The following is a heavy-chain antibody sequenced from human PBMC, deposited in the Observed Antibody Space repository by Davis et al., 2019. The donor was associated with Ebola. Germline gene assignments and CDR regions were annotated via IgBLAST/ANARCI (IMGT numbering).Heavy chain of an antibody. V-gene: IGHV4-39*02. CDR2: IFHSGNT. Sequence: MPSETLSLTCTVSGGSISSNSHYWGWIRQSPGTGLEWIGSIFHSGNTYYHPSLKSRVTISVDTSANRFSLEVRSVTAADTAVYYCARGYANWFDPWGQGTLVTVSS. J-gene: IGHJ5*02. CDR3: ARGYANWFDP. CDR1: GGSISSNSHY. D-gene: IGHD2-8*01.